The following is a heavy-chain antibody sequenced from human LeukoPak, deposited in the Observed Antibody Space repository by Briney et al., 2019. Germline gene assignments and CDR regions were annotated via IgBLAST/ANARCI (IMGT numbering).Heavy chain of an antibody. Sequence: SVRVSCKASGGTFSSYAISWVRQAPGQGLEWMGRIIPIFGTANYAQKFQGRVTITTDESTSTAYMELSSLRSEDTAVYYCARAPFSGYDHYYMDVWGKGTTVTVSS. CDR1: GGTFSSYA. D-gene: IGHD3-22*01. J-gene: IGHJ6*03. V-gene: IGHV1-69*05. CDR2: IIPIFGTA. CDR3: ARAPFSGYDHYYMDV.